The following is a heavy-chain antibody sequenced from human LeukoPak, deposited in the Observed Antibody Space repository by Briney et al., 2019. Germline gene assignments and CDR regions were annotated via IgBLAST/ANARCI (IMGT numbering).Heavy chain of an antibody. CDR1: GFTVSSNY. Sequence: GGSLRLSCAASGFTVSSNYMSWVRQAPGKGLEWVSVIYSCGSTYYADSVKGRFTISRDNSKNTLYLQMNSLRAEDTAVYYCAKDLNSGWTYYYYGMDVWGQGTTVTVSS. D-gene: IGHD6-19*01. V-gene: IGHV3-53*05. J-gene: IGHJ6*02. CDR2: IYSCGST. CDR3: AKDLNSGWTYYYYGMDV.